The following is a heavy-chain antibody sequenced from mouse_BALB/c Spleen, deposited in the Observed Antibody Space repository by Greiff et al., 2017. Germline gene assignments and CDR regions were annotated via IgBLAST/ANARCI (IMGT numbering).Heavy chain of an antibody. J-gene: IGHJ3*01. D-gene: IGHD2-4*01. CDR1: GYSFTDYI. CDR2: INPYYGST. V-gene: IGHV1-39*01. Sequence: EVQLQQTGPELVKPGASVKISCKASGYSFTDYIMLWVKQSHGKSLEWIGNINPYYGSTSYNLKFKGKATLTVDKSSSTAYMQLNSLTSEDSAVYYCAREGDYDGVAYWGQGTLVTVSA. CDR3: AREGDYDGVAY.